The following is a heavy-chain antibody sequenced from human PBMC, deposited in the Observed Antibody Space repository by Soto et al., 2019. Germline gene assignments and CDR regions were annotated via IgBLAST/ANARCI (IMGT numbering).Heavy chain of an antibody. CDR2: IYWDDDK. V-gene: IGHV2-5*02. CDR1: GFSLSTSGVG. D-gene: IGHD2-15*01. CDR3: ELRRGYCSGGSCYSSWSDP. J-gene: IGHJ5*02. Sequence: QITLKESGPTLVKPTQTLTLTCTLSGFSLSTSGVGVGWIRQPPGKALEWLTLIYWDDDKRYSPSLKSRLTITKDTSKNQVLLTMTNLDPVDTATYYCELRRGYCSGGSCYSSWSDPWGQGTLVTVSS.